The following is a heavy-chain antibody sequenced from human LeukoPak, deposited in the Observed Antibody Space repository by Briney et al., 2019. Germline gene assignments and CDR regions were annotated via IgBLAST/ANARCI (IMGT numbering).Heavy chain of an antibody. V-gene: IGHV3-30-3*01. J-gene: IGHJ1*01. CDR2: ISYNGNYK. CDR3: ARGSNPQSYDYWSGPEFQH. Sequence: RSLRPSCAASGFTFSSYAMHWVRQAPGKGLEWVAVISYNGNYKYYADSVKGRFTVSRDNSKNTLFLQMNSLRAEDTAVYYCARGSNPQSYDYWSGPEFQHWGQGTLVTVSS. D-gene: IGHD3-3*01. CDR1: GFTFSSYA.